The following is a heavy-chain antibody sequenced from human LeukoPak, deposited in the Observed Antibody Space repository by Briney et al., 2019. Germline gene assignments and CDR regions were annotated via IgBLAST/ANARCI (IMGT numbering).Heavy chain of an antibody. J-gene: IGHJ4*02. D-gene: IGHD6-13*01. Sequence: PGRSLRLSCAASGFTFSSYGMHWVRQAPGKGLEWVAVIWYDGSNKYYADSVKGRFTISRDNSKNTLYLQMNSLRAEDTAVYYCARDGKKTVFLAAAGRTGRYYFDYWGQGTLVTVSS. CDR3: ARDGKKTVFLAAAGRTGRYYFDY. CDR2: IWYDGSNK. V-gene: IGHV3-33*01. CDR1: GFTFSSYG.